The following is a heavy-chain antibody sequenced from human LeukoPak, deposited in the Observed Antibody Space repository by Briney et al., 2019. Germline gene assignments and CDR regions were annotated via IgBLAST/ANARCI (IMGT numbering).Heavy chain of an antibody. CDR1: GGSISSGGYS. V-gene: IGHV4-30-2*01. CDR2: IYHSGST. CDR3: ARVIAVAGSPRFDP. D-gene: IGHD6-19*01. J-gene: IGHJ5*02. Sequence: PSQTLSLTCAVSGGSISSGGYSWSWIRQPPGKGLEWIGYIYHSGSTYYNPSLKSRVTISVDTSKNQFSLKLSSVTAADTAVYYCARVIAVAGSPRFDPWGQGTLVTVSS.